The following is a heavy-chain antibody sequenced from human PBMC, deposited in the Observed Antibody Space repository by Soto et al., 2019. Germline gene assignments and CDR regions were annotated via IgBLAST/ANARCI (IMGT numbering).Heavy chain of an antibody. CDR3: ATSYGSGSSHFDS. V-gene: IGHV1-69*02. CDR2: IIPMLGMS. D-gene: IGHD3-10*01. J-gene: IGHJ4*02. CDR1: GGTFNTHT. Sequence: QVHLVQFGAEVREPGSSVKVSCTASGGTFNTHTISWVRQAPGLGLEWMGRIIPMLGMSNSPQKFQGRVSITADKSTSTVYMALTRLTSDYTAVYYCATSYGSGSSHFDSWGQGTLVTVSS.